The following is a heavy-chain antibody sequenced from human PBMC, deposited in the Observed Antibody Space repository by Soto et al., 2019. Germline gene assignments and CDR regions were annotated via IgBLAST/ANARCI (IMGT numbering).Heavy chain of an antibody. CDR1: GDSISNSKC. Sequence: KASETLSLTCAVSGDSISNSKCWAFVRQTPGKGLEWIGKIDHNGITNYNPSLESRVTILKDNSKNQLSLKLSSVTGADSAVYYCVRLNRDYYYYGMDVWGQGATVTVSS. CDR2: IDHNGIT. J-gene: IGHJ6*02. V-gene: IGHV4-4*02. CDR3: VRLNRDYYYYGMDV.